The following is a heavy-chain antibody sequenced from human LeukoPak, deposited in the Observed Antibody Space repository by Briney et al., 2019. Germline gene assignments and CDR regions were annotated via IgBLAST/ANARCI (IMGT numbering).Heavy chain of an antibody. CDR1: GYSFTSYW. J-gene: IGHJ4*02. D-gene: IGHD5-24*01. CDR3: ARLESEMATIRVYYFDY. CDR2: IYPGDSDT. V-gene: IGHV5-51*01. Sequence: MSGESLKISCKGSGYSFTSYWIGWVRQMPGKGLEWMGIIYPGDSDTRYSPSFQGQVTISADKPISTAYLQWSSLKASDTAMYYCARLESEMATIRVYYFDYWGQGTLVTVSS.